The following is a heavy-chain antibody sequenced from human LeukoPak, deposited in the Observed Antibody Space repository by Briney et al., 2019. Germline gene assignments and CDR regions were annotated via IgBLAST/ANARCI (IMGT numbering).Heavy chain of an antibody. Sequence: GGSLRLSCAASGFTFSSYAMSWVRQAPGKGLEWVSAISGSGGSTYYADSVKGGFTISRDNSKNTLYLQMNSLRAEDTAVYYCAGGGYCSSTSCPGGFDYWGQGTLVTVSS. CDR2: ISGSGGST. V-gene: IGHV3-23*01. D-gene: IGHD2-2*01. CDR1: GFTFSSYA. J-gene: IGHJ4*02. CDR3: AGGGYCSSTSCPGGFDY.